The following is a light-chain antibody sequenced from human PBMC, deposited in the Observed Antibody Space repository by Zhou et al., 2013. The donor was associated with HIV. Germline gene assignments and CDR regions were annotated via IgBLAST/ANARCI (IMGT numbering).Light chain of an antibody. V-gene: IGKV3-20*01. Sequence: IVMTQSPATLSVSPGERATLSCRASQSVSSNLAWYQQKPGQAPRLLIHGASTRATGIPERFSGSGSGTDFTLTISGLGPEDFAVYYCQQYGSSSGWTFGQGTKVEVK. CDR2: GAS. CDR1: QSVSSN. CDR3: QQYGSSSGWT. J-gene: IGKJ1*01.